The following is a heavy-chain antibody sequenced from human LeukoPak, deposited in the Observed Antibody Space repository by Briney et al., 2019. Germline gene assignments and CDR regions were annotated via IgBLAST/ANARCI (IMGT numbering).Heavy chain of an antibody. CDR3: ARGVYGGNGADFEFDY. CDR2: IYTSGST. Sequence: SQTLSLTCTVSGGSISSGSYYWSWIRQPAGKGLEWIGRIYTSGSTNYNPSLKSRVTISVDTSKNQFSLKLSSVTAADTAVYYCARGVYGGNGADFEFDYWGQGTLVTVSS. CDR1: GGSISSGSYY. V-gene: IGHV4-61*02. D-gene: IGHD4-23*01. J-gene: IGHJ4*02.